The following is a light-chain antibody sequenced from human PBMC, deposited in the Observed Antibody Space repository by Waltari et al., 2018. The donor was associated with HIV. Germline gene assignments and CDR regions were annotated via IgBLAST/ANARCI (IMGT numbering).Light chain of an antibody. CDR1: SSTGGGYNY. J-gene: IGLJ2*01. V-gene: IGLV2-14*01. CDR3: SSYTSSNAVI. CDR2: NVS. Sequence: QSALTQSASVSGPPGPSITISCSGTSSTGGGYNYVSCYQQHPGEAPKLVSYNVSNPPSVVSSRFSGSKSSNTASLTIAGLQAEDDAEYYCSSYTSSNAVIFGGGTRVTVL.